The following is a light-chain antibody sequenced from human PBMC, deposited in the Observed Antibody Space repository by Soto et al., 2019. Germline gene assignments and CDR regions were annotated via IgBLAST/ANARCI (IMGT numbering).Light chain of an antibody. J-gene: IGKJ1*01. CDR1: QSISSW. V-gene: IGKV1-5*01. CDR2: DAS. Sequence: DIQMTQSPSTLSASVGDRVTITCRASQSISSWLAWYQQKPGKAPKLLIYDASSLESGVPSRFSGSGSGTEFTLTISSLQPDDFATYYCQQYNNYSFGQGTKVDI. CDR3: QQYNNYS.